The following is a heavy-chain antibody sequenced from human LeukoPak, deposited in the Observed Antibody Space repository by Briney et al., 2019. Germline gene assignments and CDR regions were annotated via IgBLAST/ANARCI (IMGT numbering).Heavy chain of an antibody. Sequence: GESLKIYCKGSGYSFTSYWIGWVRQMPGKGLEWMGIIYPGDSDTRYSPSFQGQVTISADKSISTAYLQWSSLKASDTAMYYCARLLDVWGSYRYSDYWGQGTLVTVSS. CDR1: GYSFTSYW. V-gene: IGHV5-51*01. CDR3: ARLLDVWGSYRYSDY. CDR2: IYPGDSDT. J-gene: IGHJ4*02. D-gene: IGHD3-16*02.